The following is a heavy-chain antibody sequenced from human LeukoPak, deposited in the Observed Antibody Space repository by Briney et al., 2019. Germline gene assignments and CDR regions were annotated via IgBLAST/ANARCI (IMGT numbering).Heavy chain of an antibody. D-gene: IGHD6-25*01. CDR1: GYTFTGYY. Sequence: ASVKVSCKASGYTFTGYYIHWVRQAPGQGLEWMGWISPNNGDTNYAQKFQGRVTMTRDTSITTAYMELTRLRSDDTAIYYCVRGLPSAGWGQGTLVTVSS. CDR2: ISPNNGDT. V-gene: IGHV1-2*02. CDR3: VRGLPSAG. J-gene: IGHJ4*02.